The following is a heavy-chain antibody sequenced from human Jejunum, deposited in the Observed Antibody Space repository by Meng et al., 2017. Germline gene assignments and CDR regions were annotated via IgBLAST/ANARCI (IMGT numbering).Heavy chain of an antibody. Sequence: GGSLRLSCAASGFTFSSFEMSWVRQAPGKGLEWIAYISNAGLTTHYADSVRGRFTISRANADKSVYLQMTSLRAEDTAVYYCAREQWPIDYWGQGTLVTVSS. D-gene: IGHD6-19*01. CDR1: GFTFSSFE. J-gene: IGHJ4*02. CDR3: AREQWPIDY. CDR2: ISNAGLTT. V-gene: IGHV3-48*03.